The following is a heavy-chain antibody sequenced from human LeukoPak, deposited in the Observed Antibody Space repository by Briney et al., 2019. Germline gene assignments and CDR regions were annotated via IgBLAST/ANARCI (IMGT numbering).Heavy chain of an antibody. CDR2: ISWNSGSI. D-gene: IGHD6-25*01. J-gene: IGHJ4*02. Sequence: GRSLRLSCAASGFTFDDYAMHWVRQAPGKGLEWVSGISWNSGSIGYADSVKGRFTISRDNAKNSLYLQMNSLRAEDTALYYCAKDKRSETLYYFDYWGQGTLVTVSS. CDR3: AKDKRSETLYYFDY. CDR1: GFTFDDYA. V-gene: IGHV3-9*01.